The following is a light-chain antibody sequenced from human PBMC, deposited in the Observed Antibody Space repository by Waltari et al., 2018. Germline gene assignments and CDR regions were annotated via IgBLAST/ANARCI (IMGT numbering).Light chain of an antibody. CDR1: SNDIGSYNY. CDR3: SSYTSSGTLV. V-gene: IGLV2-14*03. CDR2: DVS. J-gene: IGLJ2*01. Sequence: QSALTQPASVFGSPGQSITISCSGTSNDIGSYNYISWYQQHPGRAPKLMIYDVSDRPSGLSDRFSGSKSGNTASLSISGLQAEDEADYYCSSYTSSGTLVFGGGTKLTVL.